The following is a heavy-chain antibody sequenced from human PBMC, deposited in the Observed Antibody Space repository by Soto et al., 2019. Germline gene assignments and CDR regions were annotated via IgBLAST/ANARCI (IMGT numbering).Heavy chain of an antibody. CDR2: IYYSGST. CDR1: GGSISSYY. J-gene: IGHJ4*02. V-gene: IGHV4-59*01. Sequence: PSETLSLTCTVSGGSISSYYWSWIRQPPGKGLEWIGYIYYSGSTNYNPSLKSRVTISVDTSKNQFSLKLSSVTAADTAVYYCARGLSSGSYYTYYFDYWGQGTLVTVSS. CDR3: ARGLSSGSYYTYYFDY. D-gene: IGHD3-10*01.